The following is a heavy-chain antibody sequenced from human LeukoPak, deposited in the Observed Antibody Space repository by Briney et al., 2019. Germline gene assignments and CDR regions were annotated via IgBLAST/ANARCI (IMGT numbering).Heavy chain of an antibody. J-gene: IGHJ5*02. CDR2: INHSGST. CDR3: ARKEKYYDFWSGYCFWFDP. Sequence: SETLSLTCAVSGGSFSGYYWSWIRQPPGKGLEWIGEINHSGSTNYNPSLKSRVTISVDTSKNQFSLKLSSVTAADTAVYYCARKEKYYDFWSGYCFWFDPWGQGTLVTVSS. V-gene: IGHV4-34*01. D-gene: IGHD3-3*01. CDR1: GGSFSGYY.